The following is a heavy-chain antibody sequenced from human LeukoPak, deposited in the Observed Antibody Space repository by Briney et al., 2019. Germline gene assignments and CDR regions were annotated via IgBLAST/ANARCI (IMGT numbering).Heavy chain of an antibody. Sequence: PGGSLRLSCAASGFTFSSYSMNWVRQAPGKGLEWVSSISGSSSYIYYADSVKGRFTISRDNAKNSLYLQMNSLRAEDTAVYYCAREPGIAAAGTIDYWGQGTLVTVSS. V-gene: IGHV3-21*01. CDR3: AREPGIAAAGTIDY. CDR1: GFTFSSYS. D-gene: IGHD6-13*01. J-gene: IGHJ4*02. CDR2: ISGSSSYI.